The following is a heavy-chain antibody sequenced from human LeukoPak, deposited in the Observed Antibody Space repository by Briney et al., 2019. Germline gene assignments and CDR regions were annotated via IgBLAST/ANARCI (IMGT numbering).Heavy chain of an antibody. Sequence: GGSLRLSCAASGFTFSSYWMNWVRQVPGKGLEWVSGIDWSGGHTGYGESVKGRFTISRDNAKSSLYLQMNSLRVEDTALYYCARGPDGDYSYNYFDYWGQGILVTVSS. V-gene: IGHV3-20*04. CDR1: GFTFSSYW. CDR3: ARGPDGDYSYNYFDY. J-gene: IGHJ4*02. D-gene: IGHD4-17*01. CDR2: IDWSGGHT.